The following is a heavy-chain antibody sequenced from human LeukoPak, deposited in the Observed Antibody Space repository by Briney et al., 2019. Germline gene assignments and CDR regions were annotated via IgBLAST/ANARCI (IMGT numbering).Heavy chain of an antibody. CDR2: ITSNSGSI. J-gene: IGHJ4*02. CDR1: GFTFDDYA. CDR3: AKDYVSGSYYLDC. Sequence: GGSLRLSCAASGFTFDDYAMHWVRQAPGKGLEWVSGITSNSGSIGYADSVKGRFTISRDNAKNSLYLQMNSLRAEDTALYYCAKDYVSGSYYLDCWGQGTLVTVSS. V-gene: IGHV3-9*01. D-gene: IGHD3-10*01.